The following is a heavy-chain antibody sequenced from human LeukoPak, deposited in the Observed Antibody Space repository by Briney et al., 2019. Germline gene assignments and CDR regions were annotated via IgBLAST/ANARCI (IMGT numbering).Heavy chain of an antibody. D-gene: IGHD5-24*01. Sequence: GESLKISXKGSGYIFTTYWIGWVRQMPGKGLEWMGIIYPGDSDTRYSPSFQGHVTISADSSSSTAYLQWSSLKTSDTAIYYCASRKKGMATAGFDYWSQGTLVTVSS. J-gene: IGHJ4*02. CDR3: ASRKKGMATAGFDY. CDR2: IYPGDSDT. CDR1: GYIFTTYW. V-gene: IGHV5-51*01.